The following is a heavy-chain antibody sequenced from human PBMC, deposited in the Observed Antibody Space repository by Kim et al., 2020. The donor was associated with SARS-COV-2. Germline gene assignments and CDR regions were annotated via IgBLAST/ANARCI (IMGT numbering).Heavy chain of an antibody. Sequence: GGSLRLSCTASGFTFGDYAMSWVRQAPGKGLEWVGCIRSKASGGTTEYAAAVKGRFTISRDDSKSIAYLQMNSLKTEDTAVYYCTRAEYCGQETLVTVSS. CDR2: IRSKASGGTT. J-gene: IGHJ4*02. CDR3: TRAEY. V-gene: IGHV3-49*04. CDR1: GFTFGDYA.